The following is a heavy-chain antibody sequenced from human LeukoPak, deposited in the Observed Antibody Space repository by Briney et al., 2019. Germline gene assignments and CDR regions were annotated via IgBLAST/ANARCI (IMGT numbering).Heavy chain of an antibody. J-gene: IGHJ3*02. D-gene: IGHD2-21*02. CDR1: GFTFSSYA. V-gene: IGHV3-23*01. CDR3: AKAKVVVTAIPSLIGAFDI. CDR2: ISGSGGST. Sequence: GGSLRLSCAASGFTFSSYAMSWVRPAPGKGLEWVSAISGSGGSTYYADSVKGRFTISRDNSKNTLYLQMNSLRAEDTAVYYCAKAKVVVTAIPSLIGAFDIWGQGTMVTVSS.